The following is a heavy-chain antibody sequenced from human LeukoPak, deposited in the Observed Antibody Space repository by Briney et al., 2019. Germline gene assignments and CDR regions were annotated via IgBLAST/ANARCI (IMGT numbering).Heavy chain of an antibody. CDR1: GGSFSTHY. CDR2: INHGGRT. CDR3: ARRRTRAATDY. V-gene: IGHV4-34*01. J-gene: IGHJ4*02. D-gene: IGHD2-15*01. Sequence: SETLSLTCAVYGGSFSTHYWSWIRQSPGKGLEWIGEINHGGRTKYNPSLKSRVTISIDTSKNQFSLKLSSVTAADTAVYYCARRRTRAATDYWGQGTLVTVSS.